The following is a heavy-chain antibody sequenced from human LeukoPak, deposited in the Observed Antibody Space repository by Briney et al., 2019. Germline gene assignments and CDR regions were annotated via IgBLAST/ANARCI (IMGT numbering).Heavy chain of an antibody. Sequence: WASVKVSCKASGYTFTGHYMHWVRQAPGQGLERMGWINPNSGGTKYAQKFQGRVTMTRDTSITTAYMELSRLRSDDTAVYYCARDGFDFDWEGYFDLWGRGTLVTVSS. J-gene: IGHJ2*01. CDR1: GYTFTGHY. CDR2: INPNSGGT. V-gene: IGHV1-2*02. D-gene: IGHD3-9*01. CDR3: ARDGFDFDWEGYFDL.